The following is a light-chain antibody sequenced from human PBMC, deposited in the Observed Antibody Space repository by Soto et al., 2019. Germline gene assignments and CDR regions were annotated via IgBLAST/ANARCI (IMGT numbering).Light chain of an antibody. CDR1: SSNIGIYT. V-gene: IGLV1-44*01. J-gene: IGLJ1*01. CDR3: AAWDGSLNGYV. CDR2: SND. Sequence: QSVLTQAPSASGTPGQRVTISCSGSSSNIGIYTVSWYQQLPGTAPKLLIYSNDQRPSGVPDRFSGSKSGTSPSLAISGLQSEDEADYYCAAWDGSLNGYVFGTGTKVTVL.